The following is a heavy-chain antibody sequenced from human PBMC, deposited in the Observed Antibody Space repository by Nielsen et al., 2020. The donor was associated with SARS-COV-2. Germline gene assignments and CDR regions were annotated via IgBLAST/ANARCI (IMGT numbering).Heavy chain of an antibody. Sequence: GGSLRLSCAASGFTFDTYTISWVRQAPGKGLEWVSFISSSSSFIYYADSVKGRFTISRDKAQKSLFLQMNNLRAEDTAVYYCARSPHTSSYYYFDSWGQGTLVTVSA. CDR2: ISSSSSFI. V-gene: IGHV3-21*01. D-gene: IGHD2-2*01. J-gene: IGHJ4*02. CDR3: ARSPHTSSYYYFDS. CDR1: GFTFDTYT.